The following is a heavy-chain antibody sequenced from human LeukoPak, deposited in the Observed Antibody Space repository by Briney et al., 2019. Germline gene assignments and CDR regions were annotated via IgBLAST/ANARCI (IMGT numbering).Heavy chain of an antibody. CDR1: GFTFSSYA. Sequence: GGSLRLSCGASGFTFSSYAVSWVRQAPGKGLEWVSTVVNSGDSTYYADSVKGRFTISRDNSKNTLYLQMNSLRAEDTAVYYCAKVALEMATIDTFDIWGQGTMVTVSS. D-gene: IGHD5-24*01. V-gene: IGHV3-23*01. J-gene: IGHJ3*02. CDR3: AKVALEMATIDTFDI. CDR2: VVNSGDST.